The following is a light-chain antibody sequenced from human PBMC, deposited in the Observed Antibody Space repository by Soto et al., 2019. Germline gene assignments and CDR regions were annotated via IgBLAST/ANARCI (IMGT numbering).Light chain of an antibody. Sequence: EIVMTQSPVTFSASPGARVTLFCGASQSSSDKSAWYQQKPGQAPRLLMFGASTRATGIPARFSGSGSGTDFTLTITGLQSEDFAVYYCQQYKSWPYTFGQGTKVDIK. CDR3: QQYKSWPYT. J-gene: IGKJ2*01. CDR1: QSSSDK. V-gene: IGKV3-15*01. CDR2: GAS.